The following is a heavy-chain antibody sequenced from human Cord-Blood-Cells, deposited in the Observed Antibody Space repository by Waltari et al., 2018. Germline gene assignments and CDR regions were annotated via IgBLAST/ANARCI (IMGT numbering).Heavy chain of an antibody. J-gene: IGHJ3*02. CDR3: ARGGGVARDDAFDI. D-gene: IGHD2-15*01. Sequence: QVQLQQWGAGLLKPSETLSLTCAVYGGSFSGYYWSWIRQPPGKGLEWIGEINHSGSTNYNPSLKSRVTISVDTSKNQFSLKLSSVTAADTAVYYCARGGGVARDDAFDIWGQGTMVTVSS. CDR1: GGSFSGYY. CDR2: INHSGST. V-gene: IGHV4-34*01.